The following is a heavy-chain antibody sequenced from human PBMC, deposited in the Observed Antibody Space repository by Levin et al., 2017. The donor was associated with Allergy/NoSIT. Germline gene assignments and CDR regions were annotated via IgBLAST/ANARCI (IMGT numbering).Heavy chain of an antibody. CDR2: ISGSGGST. CDR3: ANKGIAAAGWGGPGDY. V-gene: IGHV3-23*01. D-gene: IGHD6-13*01. Sequence: AGGSLRLSCAASGFTFSSYAMSWVRQAPGKGLEWVSAISGSGGSTYYADSVKGRFTISRDNSKNTLYLQMNSLRAEDTAVYYCANKGIAAAGWGGPGDYWGQGTLVTVSS. CDR1: GFTFSSYA. J-gene: IGHJ4*02.